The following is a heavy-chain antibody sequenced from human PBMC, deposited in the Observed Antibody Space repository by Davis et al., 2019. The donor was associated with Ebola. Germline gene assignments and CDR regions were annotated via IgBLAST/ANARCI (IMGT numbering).Heavy chain of an antibody. J-gene: IGHJ6*02. CDR3: TRDCSSTSCYLYYYYGMDV. D-gene: IGHD2-2*01. CDR1: GFTFGDYA. Sequence: GESLKISCTASGFTFGDYAMSWVRQAPGKGLEWVGFIRSTAYGGTTEYAASVKGRFTISRDDSKSIAYLQMNSLKTEDTAVYYCTRDCSSTSCYLYYYYGMDVWGQGTTVTVSS. CDR2: IRSTAYGGTT. V-gene: IGHV3-49*04.